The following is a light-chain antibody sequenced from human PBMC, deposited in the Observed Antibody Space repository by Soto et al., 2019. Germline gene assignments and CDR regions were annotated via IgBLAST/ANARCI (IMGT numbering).Light chain of an antibody. V-gene: IGKV1-27*01. CDR1: QGISNY. CDR2: AAS. Sequence: DIQMTQSPYSLAASVGDRVTISCRASQGISNYLAWYQQKPGKVPKLLIYAASTLQSGVSSRFTGSGSGTDFTLTISSLQPEDVATYYCQKYNWPPFTFGPGTKVDIK. J-gene: IGKJ3*01. CDR3: QKYNWPPFT.